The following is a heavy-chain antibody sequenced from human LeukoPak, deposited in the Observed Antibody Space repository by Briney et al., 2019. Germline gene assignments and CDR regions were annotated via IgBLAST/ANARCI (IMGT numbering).Heavy chain of an antibody. CDR2: ISSCPTPI. V-gene: IGHV3-48*01. J-gene: IGHJ5*02. CDR3: ARDISGCSNGWFDP. D-gene: IGHD6-19*01. CDR1: XFTFSSYS. Sequence: PGXSVRLSCAAXXFTFSSYSMNGVRQARGKGREGGSYISSCPTPISYAVSLKVRFPISTDNPNNSLYLQMNSLRADDTAVYYCARDISGCSNGWFDPWGQGTLVTVSS.